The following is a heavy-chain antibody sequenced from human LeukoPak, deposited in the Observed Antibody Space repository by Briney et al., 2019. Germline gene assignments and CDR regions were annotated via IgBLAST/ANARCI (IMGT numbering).Heavy chain of an antibody. Sequence: ASVKVSCKASGCTFTSYAMHWVRQAPGQRLEWMGWINAGNGNTKYSQKFQGRVTITRDTSASTAYMELSSLRSEDTAVYYCASPIVVVPAAGYYYYGVDVWGKGTTVTVSS. J-gene: IGHJ6*04. D-gene: IGHD2-2*01. CDR2: INAGNGNT. CDR1: GCTFTSYA. V-gene: IGHV1-3*01. CDR3: ASPIVVVPAAGYYYYGVDV.